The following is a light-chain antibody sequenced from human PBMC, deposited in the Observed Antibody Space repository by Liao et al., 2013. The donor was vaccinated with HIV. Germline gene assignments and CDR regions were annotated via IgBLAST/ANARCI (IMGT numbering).Light chain of an antibody. Sequence: SYELTQPPAMSVSPGQTARITCSGDSLPKQYAYWYQQRPGQAPLLVIFQDNERPSGIPERFSGSSSGTTVTLTITGAQPEDEADYYCQSADGSGTFPSVFGSGTRVTVL. CDR1: SLPKQY. CDR3: QSADGSGTFPSV. CDR2: QDN. J-gene: IGLJ1*01. V-gene: IGLV3-25*03.